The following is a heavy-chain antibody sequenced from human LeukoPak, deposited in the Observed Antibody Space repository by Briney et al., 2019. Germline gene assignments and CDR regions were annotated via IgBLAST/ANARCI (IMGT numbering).Heavy chain of an antibody. CDR1: GYTFTGYY. CDR3: ARVGDFWSGSDY. J-gene: IGHJ4*02. V-gene: IGHV1-2*06. CDR2: INPNSGGT. D-gene: IGHD3-3*01. Sequence: GASVKVSCKASGYTFTGYYRHWVRQAPGQGLEWMGRINPNSGGTNYAQKFQGRVTMTRDTSISTAYMELSRLRSDDTAVYYCARVGDFWSGSDYWGQGTLVTVSS.